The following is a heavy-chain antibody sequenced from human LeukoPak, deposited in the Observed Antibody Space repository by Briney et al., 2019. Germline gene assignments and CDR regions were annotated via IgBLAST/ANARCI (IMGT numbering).Heavy chain of an antibody. Sequence: ASVKVSCKASGGTFSSYAISWVQQAPGKGLEWMGRVDPEDGETIYAEKFQGRVTITADTSTDTAYMELSGLRSEDTAVYYCATDKGGSQDYWGQGTLVTVSS. CDR2: VDPEDGET. D-gene: IGHD1-26*01. CDR3: ATDKGGSQDY. V-gene: IGHV1-69-2*01. J-gene: IGHJ4*02. CDR1: GGTFSSYA.